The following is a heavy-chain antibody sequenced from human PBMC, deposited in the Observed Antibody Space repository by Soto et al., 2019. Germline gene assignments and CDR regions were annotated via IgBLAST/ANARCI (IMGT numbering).Heavy chain of an antibody. V-gene: IGHV4-4*02. CDR1: GGTVASSHW. CDR2: VYHTGDT. Sequence: WETLSLTCGVSGGTVASSHWWSWVRQSPGRGLEWIGNVYHTGDTNFNPSLQSRVTFSVDKSNNQFSLRLTSVTAADTAVYFCAREIVTAGGNNYFDPWGPGTLVSVSS. J-gene: IGHJ5*02. D-gene: IGHD2-21*02. CDR3: AREIVTAGGNNYFDP.